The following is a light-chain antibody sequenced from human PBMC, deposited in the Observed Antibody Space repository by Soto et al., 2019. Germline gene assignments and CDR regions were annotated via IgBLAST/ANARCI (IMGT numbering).Light chain of an antibody. J-gene: IGLJ1*01. Sequence: QSVLTQPASVSGSPGQSITISCTGTISKDYVSWYQQSPGKAPKLLIYEVVNRPSEISDRFSASKSGNTASLTISGLQAEDEAHYYCASYTATNSWIFGTGTKVTV. V-gene: IGLV2-14*01. CDR1: ISKDY. CDR2: EVV. CDR3: ASYTATNSWI.